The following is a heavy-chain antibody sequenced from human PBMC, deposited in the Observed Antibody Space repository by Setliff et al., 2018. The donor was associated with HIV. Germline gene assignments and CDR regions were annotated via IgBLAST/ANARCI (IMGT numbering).Heavy chain of an antibody. CDR1: GYTFNSYG. V-gene: IGHV1-18*01. CDR3: ATFYKISGITSFDY. J-gene: IGHJ4*02. CDR2: ISPYNGNT. D-gene: IGHD1-7*01. Sequence: ASVKVSCKPSGYTFNSYGISWVRQAPGQGLEWMGWISPYNGNTIYAEMFQDRVSMTADTSTSTAYMELRSLRSGDTAVYYCATFYKISGITSFDYWGPGTLVTVSS.